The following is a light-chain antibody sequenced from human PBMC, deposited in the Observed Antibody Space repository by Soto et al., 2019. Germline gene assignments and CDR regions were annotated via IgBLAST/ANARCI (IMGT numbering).Light chain of an antibody. CDR1: QTIGSTY. Sequence: EIVLTQSPGTLSLSPVDTATLSCRASQTIGSTYLAWYQQKPGQAPRLLIFGTSSRATGIPDRFSGSGSGTDFTLTISRLEPEDFAVYYCQAWTFGQGTKVDIK. V-gene: IGKV3-20*01. CDR2: GTS. J-gene: IGKJ1*01. CDR3: QAWT.